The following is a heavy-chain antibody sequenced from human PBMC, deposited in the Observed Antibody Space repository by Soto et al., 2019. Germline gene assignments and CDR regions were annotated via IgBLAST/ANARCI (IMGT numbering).Heavy chain of an antibody. Sequence: SVKVSCKASGGTFSSYAISWVRQAPGQGLEWMGGIIPIFGTANYAQKFQGRVTITADESTSTAYMELSSLRSEDTAVYYCATEARHLSIEALNWFDTWGQGTLVTVSS. CDR2: IIPIFGTA. V-gene: IGHV1-69*13. J-gene: IGHJ5*02. D-gene: IGHD6-6*01. CDR1: GGTFSSYA. CDR3: ATEARHLSIEALNWFDT.